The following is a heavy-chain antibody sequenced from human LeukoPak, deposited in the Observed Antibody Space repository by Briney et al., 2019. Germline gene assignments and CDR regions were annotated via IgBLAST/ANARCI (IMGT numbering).Heavy chain of an antibody. CDR2: IYTSGST. J-gene: IGHJ1*01. D-gene: IGHD3-22*01. Sequence: SSETLSLTRTVSGGSISSYYWSWIRQPAGKGLEWIGRIYTSGSTNYNPSLKSRVTMSVDTSKNQFSLKLSSVTAADTAVYYCARDRDYYDTGYFQHWGQGTLVTVSS. CDR1: GGSISSYY. V-gene: IGHV4-4*07. CDR3: ARDRDYYDTGYFQH.